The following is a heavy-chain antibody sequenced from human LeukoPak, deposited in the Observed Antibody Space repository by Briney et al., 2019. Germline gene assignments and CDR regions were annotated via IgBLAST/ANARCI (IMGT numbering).Heavy chain of an antibody. D-gene: IGHD5-18*01. J-gene: IGHJ4*02. CDR1: GFTVSSSY. Sequence: GGSLRLSCAVSGFTVSSSYMSWVRQAPGKGLEWVSLIYSGGSTYCAASVKGRFTISRDNSKNTLYLQMNSLRPEDTAVYYCAKGYNYAYEYWGQGTLVTVSS. V-gene: IGHV3-53*01. CDR2: IYSGGST. CDR3: AKGYNYAYEY.